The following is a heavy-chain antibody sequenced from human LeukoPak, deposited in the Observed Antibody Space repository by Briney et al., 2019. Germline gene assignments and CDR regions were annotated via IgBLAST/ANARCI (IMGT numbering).Heavy chain of an antibody. CDR2: ITQEESER. D-gene: IGHD3-3*01. J-gene: IGHJ4*02. CDR1: GFTFSTSW. V-gene: IGHV3-7*01. CDR3: ARGGGDS. Sequence: GGSLRLSCAASGFTFSTSWMNWVRQAPGKGLEWVAMITQEESERYYVDSVKGLFIISRDNVTSSLYLQMNSLRAEDTAVYYCARGGGDSWGQGTLVTVSS.